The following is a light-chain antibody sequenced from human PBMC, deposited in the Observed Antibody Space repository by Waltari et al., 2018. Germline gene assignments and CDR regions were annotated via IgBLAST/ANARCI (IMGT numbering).Light chain of an antibody. CDR2: KTS. CDR3: QHPRRT. CDR1: QSFSSSY. Sequence: TLSCRASQSFSSSYLAWYQQKPGQAPRLLIYKTSNRATGIPDRFSGSGSGTDFTLTISRLEPEDFAVYYCQHPRRTFGQETRVEIK. V-gene: IGKV3-20*01. J-gene: IGKJ1*01.